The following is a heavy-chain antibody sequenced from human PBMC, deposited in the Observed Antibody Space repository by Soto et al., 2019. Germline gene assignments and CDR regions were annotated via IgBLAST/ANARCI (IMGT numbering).Heavy chain of an antibody. Sequence: PSETLSLTCAVSGYSISSGYYWGWIRQPPGKGLEWIGSIYHSGSTYSNPSLSGRVTISVDTSKSQFSLKLTSVTAADTAVYYCARGLYGGDESIDYWGQGTLVTVYS. CDR2: IYHSGST. J-gene: IGHJ4*02. V-gene: IGHV4-38-2*01. CDR3: ARGLYGGDESIDY. D-gene: IGHD2-21*02. CDR1: GYSISSGYY.